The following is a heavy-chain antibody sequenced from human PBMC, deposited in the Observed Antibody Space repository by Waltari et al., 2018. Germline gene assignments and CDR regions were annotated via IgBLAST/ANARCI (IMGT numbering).Heavy chain of an antibody. CDR2: ISGSLGST. D-gene: IGHD2-15*01. CDR1: GYSISNGYF. CDR3: VKHRGASWVNLLDV. Sequence: QVQLQESGPGLVKPSETLSLTCAVSGYSISNGYFWGWVRQSPGKGREYLGYISGSLGSTDYNPSRKSRVTISRDTSKNQFSLSLSSVTAADTAIYYGVKHRGASWVNLLDVWGRGLLVTVSS. J-gene: IGHJ4*02. V-gene: IGHV4-38-2*01.